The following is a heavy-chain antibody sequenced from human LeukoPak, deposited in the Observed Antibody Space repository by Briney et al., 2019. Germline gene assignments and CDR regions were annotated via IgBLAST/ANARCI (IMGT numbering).Heavy chain of an antibody. Sequence: GGSLRLSCAASGFTFSSYSMNWVRQAPGKGLEWVSSISSSSSHIYYADSVKGRFTISRDNAKNSLYLQMNSLRAEDTAVYYCARDHLGGALEANWFDPWGQGTLVTVSS. V-gene: IGHV3-21*01. CDR2: ISSSSSHI. J-gene: IGHJ5*02. D-gene: IGHD3-16*01. CDR1: GFTFSSYS. CDR3: ARDHLGGALEANWFDP.